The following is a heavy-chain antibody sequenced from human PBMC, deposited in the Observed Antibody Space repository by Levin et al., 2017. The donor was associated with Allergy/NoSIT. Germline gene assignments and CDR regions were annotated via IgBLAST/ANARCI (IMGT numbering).Heavy chain of an antibody. V-gene: IGHV3-72*01. D-gene: IGHD2-15*01. CDR3: ATASCSGGDCYNYYYYAMDV. CDR2: TRNKVNSYTT. CDR1: GFTFSDHY. J-gene: IGHJ6*02. Sequence: GGSLRLSCAGSGFTFSDHYMDWVRQAPGKGLEWVGRTRNKVNSYTTEYAASVKGRFTISRDDSSLYLQMNNLKAEDTAVYYCATASCSGGDCYNYYYYAMDVWGQGTTVTVSS.